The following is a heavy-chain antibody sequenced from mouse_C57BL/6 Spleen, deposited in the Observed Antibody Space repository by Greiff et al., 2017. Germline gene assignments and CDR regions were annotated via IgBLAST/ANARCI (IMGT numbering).Heavy chain of an antibody. Sequence: QVQLQQPGAELVMPGASVKLSCKASGYTFTSYWMHWVKQRPGQGLEWIGEIDPSDSDTNYNQKFKGKSTLTVDKSSSTAYMQLSSLTSEDSAVYYCARIDDVDYWGQGTSVTVSS. J-gene: IGHJ4*01. CDR3: ARIDDVDY. CDR1: GYTFTSYW. D-gene: IGHD2-3*01. V-gene: IGHV1-69*01. CDR2: IDPSDSDT.